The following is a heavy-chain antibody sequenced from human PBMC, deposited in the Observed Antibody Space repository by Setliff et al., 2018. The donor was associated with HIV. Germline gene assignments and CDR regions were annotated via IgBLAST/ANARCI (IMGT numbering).Heavy chain of an antibody. J-gene: IGHJ4*02. CDR3: ARDGGGSGWSLGEFDF. Sequence: PSETLSLTCTVSGDSSSNDYWTWVRQPPGKGLEWIGNIHTSGTTKYNPSLNSRVTISVDMSKSQFSLRLSSVTAADTAMYYCARDGGGSGWSLGEFDFWGQ. CDR2: IHTSGTT. D-gene: IGHD6-19*01. V-gene: IGHV4-4*08. CDR1: GDSSSNDY.